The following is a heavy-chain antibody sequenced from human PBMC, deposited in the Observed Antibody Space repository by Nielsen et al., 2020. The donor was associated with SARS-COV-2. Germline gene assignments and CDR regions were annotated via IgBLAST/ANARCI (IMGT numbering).Heavy chain of an antibody. CDR1: GDSVSSNSVA. J-gene: IGHJ6*02. V-gene: IGHV6-1*01. CDR2: IYYRSKWFY. CDR3: TRGPGYYHGMDV. Sequence: SETLSLTCAISGDSVSSNSVAWNWIRQSPSRGLEWLGRIYYRSKWFYEYAASVRSRITIDPDTSKNQFSLHLNSVTSEDTAMYYCTRGPGYYHGMDVWGQGTTVTVSS.